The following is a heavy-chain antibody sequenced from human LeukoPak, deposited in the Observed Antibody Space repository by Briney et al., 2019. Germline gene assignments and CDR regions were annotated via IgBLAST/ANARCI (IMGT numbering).Heavy chain of an antibody. CDR1: GFTFSSYA. CDR3: AKDSTTLTLTFDY. D-gene: IGHD4-11*01. J-gene: IGHJ4*02. V-gene: IGHV3-23*01. CDR2: IRGSGGST. Sequence: PGGSLRLSCAASGFTFSSYAMSWVRQAPGKGLEWVSAIRGSGGSTYYADSVKGRFTISRDNSKNALYLQMNSLKSEDTAVYYCAKDSTTLTLTFDYWGQGTLVTVSS.